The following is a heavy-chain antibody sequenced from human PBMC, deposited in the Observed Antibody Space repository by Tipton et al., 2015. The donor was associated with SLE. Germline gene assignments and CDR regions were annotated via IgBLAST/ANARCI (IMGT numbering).Heavy chain of an antibody. CDR2: IYYSGST. Sequence: TLSLTCTVSSGSLSNYYWSWIRQPPGKGLEWIGHIYYSGSTNYNPSLKSRVSMSLDTSKNQFSLKLSSVTAADTAVYYCARAGGGDSNWFDPWGQGTLVTVSS. V-gene: IGHV4-59*12. CDR1: SGSLSNYY. J-gene: IGHJ5*02. D-gene: IGHD2-21*01. CDR3: ARAGGGDSNWFDP.